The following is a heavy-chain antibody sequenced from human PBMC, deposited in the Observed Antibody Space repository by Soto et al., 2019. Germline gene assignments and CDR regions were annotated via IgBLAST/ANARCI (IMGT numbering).Heavy chain of an antibody. Sequence: GESLKISCKGSGYSFAGYWITWVRQKPGKGLEWMGRIDPSDAQTYYSPSFRGHVTISVTKSITTAFLQWSSLRASDTAMYYCARQIYDSDTGPNFQYYFDSWGQGTPVTVSS. D-gene: IGHD3-22*01. CDR1: GYSFAGYW. V-gene: IGHV5-10-1*01. J-gene: IGHJ4*02. CDR2: IDPSDAQT. CDR3: ARQIYDSDTGPNFQYYFDS.